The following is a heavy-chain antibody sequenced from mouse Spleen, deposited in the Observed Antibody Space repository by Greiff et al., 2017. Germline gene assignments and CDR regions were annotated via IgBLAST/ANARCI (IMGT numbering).Heavy chain of an antibody. V-gene: IGHV1-64*01. Sequence: QVQLQQPGAELVKPGASVKLSCKASGYTFTSYWMHWVKQRPGQGLEWIGMIHPNSGSTNYNEKFKSKATLTVDKSSSTAYMQLSSLTSEDSAVYYCARLIPSTMITAGAMDYWGQGTSVTVSS. J-gene: IGHJ4*01. CDR2: IHPNSGST. D-gene: IGHD2-4*01. CDR3: ARLIPSTMITAGAMDY. CDR1: GYTFTSYW.